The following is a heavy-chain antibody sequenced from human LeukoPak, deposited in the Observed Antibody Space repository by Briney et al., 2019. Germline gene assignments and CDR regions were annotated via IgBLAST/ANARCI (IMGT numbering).Heavy chain of an antibody. J-gene: IGHJ4*02. D-gene: IGHD3-3*01. CDR2: ISSSGSTI. V-gene: IGHV3-11*04. CDR1: GFTFSDYY. CDR3: ARAYYDFWSGLLGVAPTPADDY. Sequence: PGGSLRLSCAASGFTFSDYYMSWIRQAPGKGLEWVSYISSSGSTIYYADSVKGRFTISRDNSKNTLYLQMNSLRAEDTAVYYCARAYYDFWSGLLGVAPTPADDYWGQGTLVTVSS.